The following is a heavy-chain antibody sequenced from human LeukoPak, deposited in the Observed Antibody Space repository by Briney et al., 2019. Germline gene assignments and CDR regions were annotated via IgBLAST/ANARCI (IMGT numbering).Heavy chain of an antibody. Sequence: GESLKISCKGSGYSFTSYWIGWVRQMPGKGLEWMGIIYPGDSDTRYSPSFQGQVTISADKSISTAYLQWSSLRASDTAMYYCARRSPAAWSDAFDIWGQGTMVAVSS. J-gene: IGHJ3*02. CDR1: GYSFTSYW. D-gene: IGHD2-2*01. CDR2: IYPGDSDT. CDR3: ARRSPAAWSDAFDI. V-gene: IGHV5-51*01.